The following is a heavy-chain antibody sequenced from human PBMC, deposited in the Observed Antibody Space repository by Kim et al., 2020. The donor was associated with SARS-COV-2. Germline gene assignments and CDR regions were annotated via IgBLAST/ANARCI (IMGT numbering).Heavy chain of an antibody. V-gene: IGHV3-30*02. Sequence: KGRSTISRDNSKNTLYLKMNSLRAEDTAVYYCAKQVLRYFDWLFGDAFDIWGQGTMVTVSS. CDR3: AKQVLRYFDWLFGDAFDI. D-gene: IGHD3-9*01. J-gene: IGHJ3*02.